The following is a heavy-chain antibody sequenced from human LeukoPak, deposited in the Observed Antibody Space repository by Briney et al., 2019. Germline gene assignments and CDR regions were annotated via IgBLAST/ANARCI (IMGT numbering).Heavy chain of an antibody. CDR2: IYSGGST. CDR3: ARDVDCTNGVCYGMDV. Sequence: GGSLRPSCAASGFTVSSNYMSWVRQAPGKGLEWVSVIYSGGSTYYADSVKGRFTISRDNSKNTLYLQMNSLRAEDTAVYYCARDVDCTNGVCYGMDVWGQGTTVTVSS. J-gene: IGHJ6*02. CDR1: GFTVSSNY. D-gene: IGHD2-8*01. V-gene: IGHV3-66*01.